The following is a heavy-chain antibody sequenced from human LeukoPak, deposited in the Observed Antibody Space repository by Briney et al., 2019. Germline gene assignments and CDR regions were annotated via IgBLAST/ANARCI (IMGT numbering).Heavy chain of an antibody. Sequence: GGSLRLSCAASGFTFSSYAMSWVRQAPGKGLEWVSAISGSGGSTYYADSVKGRFTISRDNSKNTLYLQMNSLRAEDTAAYYCARSAYDYHLWWNDGMNYFDYWGQGTLVTVSS. CDR1: GFTFSSYA. J-gene: IGHJ4*02. V-gene: IGHV3-23*01. CDR2: ISGSGGST. CDR3: ARSAYDYHLWWNDGMNYFDY. D-gene: IGHD5-12*01.